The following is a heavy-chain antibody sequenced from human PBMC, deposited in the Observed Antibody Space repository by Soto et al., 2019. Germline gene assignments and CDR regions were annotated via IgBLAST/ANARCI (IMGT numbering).Heavy chain of an antibody. D-gene: IGHD3-22*01. V-gene: IGHV1-8*01. J-gene: IGHJ3*02. CDR2: MNPNSGNT. CDR1: VYTFTSYD. Sequence: GASVKVSCKASVYTFTSYDINWVRQATGQGLEWMGWMNPNSGNTGYAQKFQGRVTMTRNTSISTAYMELSSLRSEDTAVYYCTRDIKEYYYDAHEAFDIWGQGTMVTVS. CDR3: TRDIKEYYYDAHEAFDI.